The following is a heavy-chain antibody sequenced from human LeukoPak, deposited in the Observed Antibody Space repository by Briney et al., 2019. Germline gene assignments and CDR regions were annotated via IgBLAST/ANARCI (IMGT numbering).Heavy chain of an antibody. J-gene: IGHJ6*02. Sequence: PGGSLRLSCAASGFTFSSYAMSWVRQAPGKGLEWVSAISGSGGSTYYADSVKGRFTISRDNSKNTLYLQMNSLRAEDTAVYYCAKAREVTVNYYYHYGMDVWGQGTTVTVSS. D-gene: IGHD4-11*01. CDR2: ISGSGGST. V-gene: IGHV3-23*01. CDR1: GFTFSSYA. CDR3: AKAREVTVNYYYHYGMDV.